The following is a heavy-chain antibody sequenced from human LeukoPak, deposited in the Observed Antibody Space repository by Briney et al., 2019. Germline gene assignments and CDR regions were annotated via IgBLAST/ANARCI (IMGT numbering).Heavy chain of an antibody. CDR1: GFTFGDYA. Sequence: GGSLRLSCTASGFTFGDYAMSWVRQAPGKGLEWVGFIRSKAYGGTTEYAASVKGRFTISRDDSKSIAYLQMNSLKTEDTAVYYCTRDNWNLWGYFDYWGQGTLVTVSS. D-gene: IGHD1-7*01. J-gene: IGHJ4*02. V-gene: IGHV3-49*04. CDR2: IRSKAYGGTT. CDR3: TRDNWNLWGYFDY.